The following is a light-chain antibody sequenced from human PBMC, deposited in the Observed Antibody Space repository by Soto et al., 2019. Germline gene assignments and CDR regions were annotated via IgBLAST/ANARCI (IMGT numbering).Light chain of an antibody. CDR1: SGHSNYA. J-gene: IGLJ2*01. Sequence: QPVLTQSPSASASLGASVKLTCTLSSGHSNYAIAWHKQQSEKGPCYLMKLNSDGSHSKGDGIPDRFSGSSSGAERYLTIPGLQSEDGADYCFQIWGSGIVVFGGGSKLTVL. CDR2: LNSDGSH. CDR3: QIWGSGIVV. V-gene: IGLV4-69*01.